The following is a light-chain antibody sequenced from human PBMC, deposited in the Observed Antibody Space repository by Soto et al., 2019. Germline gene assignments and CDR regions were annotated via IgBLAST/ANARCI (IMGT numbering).Light chain of an antibody. CDR3: SSYTSSSTLV. V-gene: IGLV2-14*01. J-gene: IGLJ2*01. CDR2: DVS. CDR1: SSGVGGYNY. Sequence: QSALTQPASVSGSPGQSITLSCTGTSSGVGGYNYVSWYQQHPAKAPKLLIYDVSNRPSGVSNRFSGSKSGNTASQTISGLQAGDEGDDYCSSYTSSSTLVFGGGTQVIVL.